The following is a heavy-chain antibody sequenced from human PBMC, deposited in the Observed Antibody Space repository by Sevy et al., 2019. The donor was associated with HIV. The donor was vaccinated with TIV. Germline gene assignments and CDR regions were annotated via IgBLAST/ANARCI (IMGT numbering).Heavy chain of an antibody. J-gene: IGHJ6*02. D-gene: IGHD3-3*01. Sequence: GGSLRLSCAASGFTFSSYAMHWVRQAPGKGLEWVAVISYDGSNKYYADSVKGRFTISRDNSKNTLYLQMNSLRAEDTAVYYCARADMYYDFWSGYQDYYYYGMDVWGQGTTVTVSS. CDR2: ISYDGSNK. V-gene: IGHV3-30*04. CDR1: GFTFSSYA. CDR3: ARADMYYDFWSGYQDYYYYGMDV.